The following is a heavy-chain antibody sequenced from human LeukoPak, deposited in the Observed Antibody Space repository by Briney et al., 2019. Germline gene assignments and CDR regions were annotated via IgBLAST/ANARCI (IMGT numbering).Heavy chain of an antibody. CDR2: ISYDGSNK. V-gene: IGHV3-30-3*01. D-gene: IGHD3-9*01. Sequence: GGSLRLSCAASGFTFSSYAMRWVRQAPGKGLEWVAVISYDGSNKYYADSVKGRFTISRDNSKNALYLQMNSLRAEDTAVYYCARGRYFDWLSDDAFDIWGQGTMVTVSS. CDR1: GFTFSSYA. J-gene: IGHJ3*02. CDR3: ARGRYFDWLSDDAFDI.